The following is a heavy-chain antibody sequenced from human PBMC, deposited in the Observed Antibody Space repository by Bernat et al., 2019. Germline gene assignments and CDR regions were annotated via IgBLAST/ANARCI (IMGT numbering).Heavy chain of an antibody. CDR1: DGAFSTYY. D-gene: IGHD4-4*01. CDR2: INHSGST. CDR3: ARGGVDNSNFGGLFDS. V-gene: IGHV4-34*02. J-gene: IGHJ4*02. Sequence: QVQLQQWGAGLLKPSETLSLTCAVSDGAFSTYYWGWIRQPPGKGLEWIGEINHSGSTNYNPSLKSRVTMSVDTSSNRFSLKLSSVTAADSAIYFCARGGVDNSNFGGLFDSWGQGTLLTVAS.